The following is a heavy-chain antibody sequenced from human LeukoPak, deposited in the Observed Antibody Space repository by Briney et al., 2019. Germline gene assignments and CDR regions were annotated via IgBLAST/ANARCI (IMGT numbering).Heavy chain of an antibody. CDR1: GYTFTSYD. J-gene: IGHJ6*02. V-gene: IGHV1-8*01. D-gene: IGHD3-10*01. Sequence: ASVKVSCKASGYTFTSYDINWVRQATGQGLEWMGWMSPNSGNTGYAQKFQGRVTMTRNTSISTAYMELSSLRSEDTAVYYCAVYGSEKYYYYYGMDVWGQGTTVTVSS. CDR3: AVYGSEKYYYYYGMDV. CDR2: MSPNSGNT.